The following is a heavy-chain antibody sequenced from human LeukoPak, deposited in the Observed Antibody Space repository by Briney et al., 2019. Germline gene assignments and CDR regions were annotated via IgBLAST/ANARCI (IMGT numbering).Heavy chain of an antibody. CDR1: GCSVGRHY. J-gene: IGHJ4*02. D-gene: IGHD2-2*01. V-gene: IGHV4-4*07. CDR3: ARYLSYCSSARCYAPYYFDY. CDR2: IYTSGST. Sequence: SETLSLTCSVSGCSVGRHYWSWIRQPAGKGLEWIGRIYTSGSTNYNPSLRSRATISVDKSKSQFSLKLTSVTAADTAVYYCARYLSYCSSARCYAPYYFDYWGQGTLVTVSS.